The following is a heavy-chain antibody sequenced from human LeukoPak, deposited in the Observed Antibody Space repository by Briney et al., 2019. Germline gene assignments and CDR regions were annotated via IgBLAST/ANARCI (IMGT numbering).Heavy chain of an antibody. CDR2: IDPNSGGT. CDR1: GYTFTGYY. D-gene: IGHD5-18*01. V-gene: IGHV1-2*02. CDR3: ARETRGYSYRGWFDP. J-gene: IGHJ5*02. Sequence: ASVKVSCKASGYTFTGYYMHWVRQAPGQGLEWMGWIDPNSGGTNYAQKFQGRVTMTRDTSISTAYMELSRLRSDDTAVYYCARETRGYSYRGWFDPWGQGTLVTVSS.